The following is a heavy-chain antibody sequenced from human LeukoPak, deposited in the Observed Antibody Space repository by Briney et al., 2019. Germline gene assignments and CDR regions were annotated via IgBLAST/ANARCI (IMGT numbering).Heavy chain of an antibody. D-gene: IGHD3-10*01. V-gene: IGHV4-34*01. J-gene: IGHJ5*02. Sequence: SETLSLTCAVYGGSFSGYYWSWIRQPPGKGLEWIGEINHSGSTNYNPSPKSRVTISVDTSKNQFSLKLSSVTAADTAVYYCARHVTMITMVRGVRFDPWGQGTLVTVSS. CDR2: INHSGST. CDR1: GGSFSGYY. CDR3: ARHVTMITMVRGVRFDP.